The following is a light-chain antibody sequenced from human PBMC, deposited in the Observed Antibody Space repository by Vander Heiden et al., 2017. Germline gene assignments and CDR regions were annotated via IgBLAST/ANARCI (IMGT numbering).Light chain of an antibody. V-gene: IGLV2-8*01. CDR1: SDDVGGYRF. CDR3: SSYVGNDRLI. J-gene: IGLJ2*01. Sequence: QSALPKPYFESELRGQSFTISCTGTSDDVGGYRFVSWYRQYPGKAPKLIIYEVTKRPSGVPDRLSGSKSGNTASLTVSGLQAEDEAHYYCSSYVGNDRLIFGGGTKVTVL. CDR2: EVT.